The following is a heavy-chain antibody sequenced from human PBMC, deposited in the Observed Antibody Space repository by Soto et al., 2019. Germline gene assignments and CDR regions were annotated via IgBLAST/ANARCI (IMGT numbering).Heavy chain of an antibody. V-gene: IGHV5-51*01. CDR1: GYSFTTDW. D-gene: IGHD5-18*01. CDR3: ARYWHSYSSNYFLGTDV. Sequence: PGESLKISCKASGYSFTTDWIGWVRQMPGKGLEWMGIIYPGDSDTRYSPSFQGQVTISADKSISTAYLQWSSLKASDTAMYYCARYWHSYSSNYFLGTDVWGQGTTVTVSS. CDR2: IYPGDSDT. J-gene: IGHJ6*02.